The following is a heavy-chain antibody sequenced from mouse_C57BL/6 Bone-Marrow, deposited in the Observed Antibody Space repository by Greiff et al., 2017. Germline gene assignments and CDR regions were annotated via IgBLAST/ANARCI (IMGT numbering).Heavy chain of an antibody. CDR2: ISDGGSYT. CDR3: ARDGGSSYLYYFDY. CDR1: GFTFSSYA. V-gene: IGHV5-4*01. D-gene: IGHD1-1*01. J-gene: IGHJ2*01. Sequence: EVKLQESGGGLVKPGGSLKLSCAASGFTFSSYAMSWVRQTPEKRLAWVATISDGGSYTYYPDNVKGRFTISRDNAKNNLYLQMRHLKSEDTAMYYCARDGGSSYLYYFDYWGQGTTLTVSS.